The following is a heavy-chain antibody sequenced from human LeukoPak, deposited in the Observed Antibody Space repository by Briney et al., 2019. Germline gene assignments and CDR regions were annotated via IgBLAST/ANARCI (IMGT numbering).Heavy chain of an antibody. CDR1: GYTFTNYG. V-gene: IGHV1-18*01. D-gene: IGHD3-22*01. CDR3: ARAENYYDSSGYLDY. J-gene: IGHJ4*02. CDR2: TNGYNGNT. Sequence: ASVKVSCKTSGYTFTNYGIAWVRQAPGQGLEWMGWTNGYNGNTNYAQKLQGRVTMTTDTSTSTAYMELRSLRSDDTAVYYCARAENYYDSSGYLDYWGQGTLVTVSS.